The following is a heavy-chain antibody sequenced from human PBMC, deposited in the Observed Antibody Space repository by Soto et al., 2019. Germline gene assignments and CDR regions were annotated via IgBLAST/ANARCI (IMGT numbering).Heavy chain of an antibody. Sequence: QVQLVQSGDEVKKPGASVKVSCKASGYIFVNYGIAWVRQAPGQGLEWMGWISPYTGNTHSATKVQGRLTMPTDTSTSTAYMDLGSLTSDDTAVYYCVMVDNYVTPTPQDVCGQGTTVTVSS. D-gene: IGHD3-16*01. J-gene: IGHJ6*02. CDR2: ISPYTGNT. V-gene: IGHV1-18*01. CDR1: GYIFVNYG. CDR3: VMVDNYVTPTPQDV.